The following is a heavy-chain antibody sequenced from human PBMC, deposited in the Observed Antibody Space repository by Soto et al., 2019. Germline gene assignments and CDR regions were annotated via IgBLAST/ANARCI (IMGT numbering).Heavy chain of an antibody. Sequence: SCAASVFAFSSHPMSWVRQAPERGLEWVSGISDSGGLTYNADSVKGRFTISRDNSKNTLYLQMNSLRAEDTTLYYCARRAFGSSRSFDIWGQGTMVTVSS. CDR2: ISDSGGLT. V-gene: IGHV3-23*01. D-gene: IGHD6-6*01. J-gene: IGHJ3*02. CDR1: VFAFSSHP. CDR3: ARRAFGSSRSFDI.